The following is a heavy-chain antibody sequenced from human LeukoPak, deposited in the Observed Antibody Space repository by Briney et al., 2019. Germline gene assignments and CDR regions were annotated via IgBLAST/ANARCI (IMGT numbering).Heavy chain of an antibody. CDR1: GFPFSDDW. V-gene: IGHV3-15*01. CDR3: TTVTMVRDYDY. J-gene: IGHJ4*02. D-gene: IGHD3-10*01. Sequence: GGSLRLSCAASGFPFSDDWMSWVRQAPGKGLEWVGRIKKKDDGGTTDYPAPVKGRFTISRDDSKNMLYLEMNNMKIEDTAVYYCTTVTMVRDYDYWGQGTLVTVSS. CDR2: IKKKDDGGTT.